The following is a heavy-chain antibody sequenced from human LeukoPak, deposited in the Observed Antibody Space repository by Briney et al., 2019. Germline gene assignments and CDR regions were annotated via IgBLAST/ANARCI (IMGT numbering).Heavy chain of an antibody. V-gene: IGHV3-7*01. CDR1: GFTFSSYA. D-gene: IGHD2-15*01. Sequence: GGSLRLSCAASGFTFSSYAMHWVRQAPGKGLEWVANIKQDGSEKYYVYSVKGRFTISRDNAKNSLYLQMNSLRAEDTAVYYCARDRGGYCSGGSCSYYYYMDVWGKGTTVTVSS. J-gene: IGHJ6*03. CDR3: ARDRGGYCSGGSCSYYYYMDV. CDR2: IKQDGSEK.